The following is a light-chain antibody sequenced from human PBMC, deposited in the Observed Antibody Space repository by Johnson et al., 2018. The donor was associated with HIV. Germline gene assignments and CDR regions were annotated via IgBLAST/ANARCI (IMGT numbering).Light chain of an antibody. CDR1: SSNIGSDP. CDR2: RNN. Sequence: QAVLTQPPSASGPPGQRVTISCSGSSSNIGSDPVNWYQQLPGTAPKLLIYRNNQRPSGVPDRFSGSTSGPSASLALPGLQPAEEADDYCAAWDDNLKCPGYVFGAGTKVTVL. V-gene: IGLV1-44*01. CDR3: AAWDDNLKCPGYV. J-gene: IGLJ1*01.